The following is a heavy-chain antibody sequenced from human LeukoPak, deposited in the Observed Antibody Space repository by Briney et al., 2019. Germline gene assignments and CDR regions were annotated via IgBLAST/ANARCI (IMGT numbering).Heavy chain of an antibody. CDR2: ISGSGGST. V-gene: IGHV3-23*01. CDR3: ARALWFGEGGFDY. CDR1: GFTFSSYA. D-gene: IGHD3-10*01. Sequence: PGGSLRLSCAASGFTFSSYAMSWVRQAPGKGLEWVSAISGSGGSTYYADSVKGRFTISRDNSKNTLYLQMNGLRAEDTAVYYCARALWFGEGGFDYWGQGTLVTVSS. J-gene: IGHJ4*02.